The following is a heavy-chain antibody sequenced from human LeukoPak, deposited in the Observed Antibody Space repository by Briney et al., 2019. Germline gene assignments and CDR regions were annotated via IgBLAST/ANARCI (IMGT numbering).Heavy chain of an antibody. V-gene: IGHV3-21*01. CDR2: ISSSSSYI. CDR1: GFTFSSYS. Sequence: GGTLRLSCAASGFTFSSYSMNWVRQAPGKGLEWVSSISSSSSYIYYADSVKGRFTISRDNAKNSLYLQMNSLRAEDTAVYYCAREGFLAGTNFDYWGQGTLVTVSS. J-gene: IGHJ4*02. CDR3: AREGFLAGTNFDY. D-gene: IGHD6-19*01.